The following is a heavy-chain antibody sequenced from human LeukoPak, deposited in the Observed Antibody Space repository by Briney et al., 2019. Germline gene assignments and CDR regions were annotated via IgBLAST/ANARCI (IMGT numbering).Heavy chain of an antibody. CDR3: ARFDYGDYGY. J-gene: IGHJ4*02. CDR2: ISGSGGST. D-gene: IGHD4-17*01. CDR1: GFTFSSYA. V-gene: IGHV3-23*01. Sequence: GGSLRLSCAASGFTFSSYAMSWVRQAPGKGLEWVSGISGSGGSTYYADSVKGRFTISRDNAKNSLYLQMNSLRAEDTAVYYCARFDYGDYGYWGQGTLVTVSS.